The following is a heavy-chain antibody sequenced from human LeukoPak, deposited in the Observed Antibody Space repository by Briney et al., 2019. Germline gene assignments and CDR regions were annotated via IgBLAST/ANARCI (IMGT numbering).Heavy chain of an antibody. CDR3: ARDRDYYYGMDV. V-gene: IGHV3-23*01. Sequence: GGSLRLSCAASGFTFSSYAMSWVRQAPGKGLEWVSAISGSGGSTYYADSVKGRFTISRDNSKNTLYLQMDSLRADDTAVYYCARDRDYYYGMDVWGQGTTVTVSS. CDR1: GFTFSSYA. D-gene: IGHD3-10*01. J-gene: IGHJ6*02. CDR2: ISGSGGST.